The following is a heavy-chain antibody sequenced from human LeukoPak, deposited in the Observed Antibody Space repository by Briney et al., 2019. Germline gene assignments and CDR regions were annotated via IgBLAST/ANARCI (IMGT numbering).Heavy chain of an antibody. J-gene: IGHJ5*02. CDR1: GGSFSGYY. Sequence: SETLSLTCAVYGGSFSGYYWSWIRQPPGKGLEWIGEINHSGSTNYNPSLKSRVTIDTSKNQFSLVLSSVTAADTAVYYCARKDVWFGGLNWFDPWGQGTLVTVSS. CDR3: ARKDVWFGGLNWFDP. V-gene: IGHV4-34*01. D-gene: IGHD3-10*01. CDR2: INHSGST.